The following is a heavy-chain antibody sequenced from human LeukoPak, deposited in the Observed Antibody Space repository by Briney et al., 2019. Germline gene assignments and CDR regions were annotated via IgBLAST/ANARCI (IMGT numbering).Heavy chain of an antibody. D-gene: IGHD6-19*01. V-gene: IGHV4-34*01. CDR3: ARETYSSVDSGIDY. CDR2: INHSGST. Sequence: SETLSLTCAVYGGSFSGYYWSWIRQPPGKGLEWIGEINHSGSTNYNPSLKSRVTISVDTSKNQFSLKLSSVTAADTAVYYCARETYSSVDSGIDYWGRGTLVTVSS. J-gene: IGHJ4*02. CDR1: GGSFSGYY.